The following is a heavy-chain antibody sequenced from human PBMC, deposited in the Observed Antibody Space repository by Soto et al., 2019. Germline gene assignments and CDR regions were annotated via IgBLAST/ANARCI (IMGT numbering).Heavy chain of an antibody. V-gene: IGHV1-2*02. Sequence: QVQLVQSGAEVKKPGASVNVSCKASGYTFTGYYMHWVRQAPGQGLEWMGWINPNSGGTNYAQQFEGRVTMTRDTSISTAYMELSRLRSDDTAVYYCASADPTFEYWGQGTLVTVSS. J-gene: IGHJ4*02. CDR1: GYTFTGYY. CDR3: ASADPTFEY. CDR2: INPNSGGT.